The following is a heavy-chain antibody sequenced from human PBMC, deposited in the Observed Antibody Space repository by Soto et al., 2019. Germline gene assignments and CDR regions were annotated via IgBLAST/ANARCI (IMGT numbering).Heavy chain of an antibody. D-gene: IGHD5-12*01. CDR3: AREDMATIKDYYYYGMDV. CDR2: IIPIFGTA. Sequence: SVKVSCKASGGTFSSYAISWVRQAPGQGLEWMGGIIPIFGTANYAQKFQGRVTITADESTSTAYMELSSLRSEDTAVYYCAREDMATIKDYYYYGMDVWGQGTTVTVYS. CDR1: GGTFSSYA. V-gene: IGHV1-69*13. J-gene: IGHJ6*02.